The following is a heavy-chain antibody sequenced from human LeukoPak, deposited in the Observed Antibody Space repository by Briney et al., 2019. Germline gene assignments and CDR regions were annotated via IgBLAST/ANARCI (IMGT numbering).Heavy chain of an antibody. CDR3: AAAIRYSSGWGFDP. D-gene: IGHD6-19*01. J-gene: IGHJ5*02. CDR2: NSGGST. CDR1: GFTVSSNY. V-gene: IGHV3-53*05. Sequence: GGSLRLSCAASGFTVSSNYMSWVRQAPGKGLEWVSVNSGGSTYYADSVKGRFTISRDNAKNSLYLQMNSLRAEDTAVYYCAAAIRYSSGWGFDPWGQGTLVTVSS.